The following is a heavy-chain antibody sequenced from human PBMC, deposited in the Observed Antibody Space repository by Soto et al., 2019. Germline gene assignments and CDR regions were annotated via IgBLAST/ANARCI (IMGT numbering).Heavy chain of an antibody. V-gene: IGHV4-4*02. CDR1: SGSIITSNW. CDR3: ARGVEPYGDYVKWFEP. CDR2: IHHSGSA. Sequence: QVQLQESGPGLVKPSGTLSLTCAVSSGSIITSNWWTWVRQSPGKGLEWIGEIHHSGSANYNPSLKRRVTISLDKSQNQFSLNLTSVTAADTAVYFCARGVEPYGDYVKWFEPWGQGTLVTVSS. J-gene: IGHJ5*02. D-gene: IGHD4-17*01.